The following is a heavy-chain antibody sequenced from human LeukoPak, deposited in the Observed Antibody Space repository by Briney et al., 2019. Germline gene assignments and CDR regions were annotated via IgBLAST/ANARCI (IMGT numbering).Heavy chain of an antibody. D-gene: IGHD6-13*01. CDR2: INPNSGGT. V-gene: IGHV1-2*02. J-gene: IGHJ4*02. Sequence: ASVKVSCKASGYTFTGYYMHWVRQAPGQGLEWMGWINPNSGGTNYAQKLQGRVTMTTDTSTSTAYMELRSLRSDDTAVYYCARVPGSSWPEVHWGQGTLVTVSS. CDR3: ARVPGSSWPEVH. CDR1: GYTFTGYY.